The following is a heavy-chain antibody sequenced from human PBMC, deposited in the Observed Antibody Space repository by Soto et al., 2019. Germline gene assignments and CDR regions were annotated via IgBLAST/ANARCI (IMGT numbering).Heavy chain of an antibody. Sequence: QVQLVQSGAEVKKPGASVKVSCKASGYTFSNYAPHWVRQAPGQRLEWMGWINADNGNTKYSQKFQGRVTFTRDTSASTAYMDLSSLRSEDTAVYYCASPSYGSGNYYWGQGTLVTVSS. V-gene: IGHV1-3*01. D-gene: IGHD3-10*01. CDR3: ASPSYGSGNYY. J-gene: IGHJ4*02. CDR2: INADNGNT. CDR1: GYTFSNYA.